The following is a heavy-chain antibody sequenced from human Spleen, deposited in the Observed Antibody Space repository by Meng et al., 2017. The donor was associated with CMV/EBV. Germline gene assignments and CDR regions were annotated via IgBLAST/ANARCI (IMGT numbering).Heavy chain of an antibody. D-gene: IGHD5/OR15-5a*01. CDR3: ARGRSKRLWFDP. V-gene: IGHV4-31*03. CDR2: IYYSGST. J-gene: IGHJ5*02. CDR1: GGSISSGGYY. Sequence: TVSGGSISSGGYYWSWIRQHPGKGLEWIGYIYYSGSTHYNPSLKSRVTISVDTSKNQFSLKLSSVTAADTAVYYCARGRSKRLWFDPWGQGTLVTVSS.